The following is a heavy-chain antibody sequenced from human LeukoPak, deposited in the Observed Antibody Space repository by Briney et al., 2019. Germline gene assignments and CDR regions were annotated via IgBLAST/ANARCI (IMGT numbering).Heavy chain of an antibody. CDR3: ARVGRRYYDSSGYIIWGAFDI. CDR2: INPSGGST. J-gene: IGHJ3*02. V-gene: IGHV1-46*01. Sequence: ASVTVSCKASGYTFTSYYMHWVRQAPGEGLEWMGLINPSGGSTSYAQKFQGRVTMTTDTSTSTAYMELRSLRSDDTAVYYCARVGRRYYDSSGYIIWGAFDIWGQGTMVTVSS. D-gene: IGHD3-22*01. CDR1: GYTFTSYY.